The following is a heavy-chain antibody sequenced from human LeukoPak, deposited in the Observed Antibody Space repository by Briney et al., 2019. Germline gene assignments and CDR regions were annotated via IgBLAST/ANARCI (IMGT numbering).Heavy chain of an antibody. J-gene: IGHJ3*02. CDR1: GFTFSCYG. CDR3: AKYLLRITMVRRVIITSAFDI. V-gene: IGHV3-30*18. Sequence: PGGSLRLSWGAAGFTFSCYGMHWVRQAPGKGLERVAVLSYDGSNKYYADSVKGRFTISRDNSNNTLYQQIHSPRAQDTAVYYCAKYLLRITMVRRVIITSAFDIWGQGTMVTVSS. CDR2: LSYDGSNK. D-gene: IGHD3-10*01.